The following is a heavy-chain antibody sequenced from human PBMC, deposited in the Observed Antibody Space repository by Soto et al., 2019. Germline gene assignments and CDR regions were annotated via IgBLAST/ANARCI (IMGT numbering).Heavy chain of an antibody. Sequence: GGSLRLSCAVSGFTFSAYTMNWVRQAPGKGLEWVSSITYDSAYIYYADSVKGRFTISRDNAKNSLYLQMNSLRAEDTAVYYCARQLGSACYDYWGQGILVTVSS. CDR3: ARQLGSACYDY. V-gene: IGHV3-21*01. J-gene: IGHJ4*02. D-gene: IGHD2-21*02. CDR2: ITYDSAYI. CDR1: GFTFSAYT.